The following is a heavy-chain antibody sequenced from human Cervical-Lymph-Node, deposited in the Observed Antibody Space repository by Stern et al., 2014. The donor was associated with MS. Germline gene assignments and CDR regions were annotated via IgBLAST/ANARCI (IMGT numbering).Heavy chain of an antibody. CDR1: GGSISSGEYY. CDR3: ARESSGYEGYYYYYVMDV. V-gene: IGHV4-30-4*01. CDR2: IYYSGST. J-gene: IGHJ6*02. Sequence: QVQLQESGPGLVKPSQTLSLTCTVSGGSISSGEYYWSWIRQPPGKGLEWIGYIYYSGSTYYNPSLKSRVTISVDTSKNQFSLKLSSVTAADTAVYYCARESSGYEGYYYYYVMDVWGQGTTVTVSS. D-gene: IGHD5-12*01.